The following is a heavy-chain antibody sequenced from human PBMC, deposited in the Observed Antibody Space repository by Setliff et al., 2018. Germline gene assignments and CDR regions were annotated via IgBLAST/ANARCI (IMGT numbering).Heavy chain of an antibody. J-gene: IGHJ4*02. V-gene: IGHV1-18*01. CDR2: ISA. Sequence: ASVKVSCKASGYIFSSYGINWVRQAPGQGLEWMGWISAYARKFQGRVIMTTDTSTNTAYMEVRSLRSDDTAVYYCARTPPNRGLSNGWYVDYWGQGALVTVSS. D-gene: IGHD6-19*01. CDR1: GYIFSSYG. CDR3: ARTPPNRGLSNGWYVDY.